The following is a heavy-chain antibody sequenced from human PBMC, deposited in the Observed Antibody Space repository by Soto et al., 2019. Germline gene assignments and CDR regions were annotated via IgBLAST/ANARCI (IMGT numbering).Heavy chain of an antibody. CDR3: ARASSGYDLGDDF. Sequence: GGSLRLSYAASGLDFGDYSFHWVRQAPGKGLEWISYISFSSQTIYYADSVKGRFTVSRDNAKKSLYLQMNTLRVEDTAVYYCARASSGYDLGDDFWGQGTLVTVSS. CDR1: GLDFGDYS. V-gene: IGHV3-48*01. J-gene: IGHJ4*02. D-gene: IGHD5-12*01. CDR2: ISFSSQTI.